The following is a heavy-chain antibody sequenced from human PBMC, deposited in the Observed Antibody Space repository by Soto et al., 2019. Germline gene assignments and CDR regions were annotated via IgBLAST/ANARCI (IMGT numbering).Heavy chain of an antibody. CDR1: GGTFSSYA. CDR3: ARGGVMTTVTNWFDP. Sequence: ASVKVSCKASGGTFSSYAISWVRQAPGQGLEWMGGIIPNFCTANYAQKFQGRVTITADESTSTAYMELSSRRSEDTAVYYCARGGVMTTVTNWFDPWGQGTLVTVSS. V-gene: IGHV1-69*13. D-gene: IGHD4-4*01. CDR2: IIPNFCTA. J-gene: IGHJ5*02.